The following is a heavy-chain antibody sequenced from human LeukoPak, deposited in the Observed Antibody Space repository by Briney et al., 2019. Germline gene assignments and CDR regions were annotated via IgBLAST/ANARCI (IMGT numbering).Heavy chain of an antibody. V-gene: IGHV3-15*01. CDR3: AKGRYISGWNWSFDL. CDR1: GFTLRKDW. Sequence: GGSLRLSRAASGFTLRKDWMSWVRQAPGTGLEWVGRIKSKTDGGTTDYAAPVKGRFTISRDDSKNTLYLQMNSLRAEDTAVYYCAKGRYISGWNWSFDLWGRGTLVTVSS. D-gene: IGHD6-19*01. J-gene: IGHJ2*01. CDR2: IKSKTDGGTT.